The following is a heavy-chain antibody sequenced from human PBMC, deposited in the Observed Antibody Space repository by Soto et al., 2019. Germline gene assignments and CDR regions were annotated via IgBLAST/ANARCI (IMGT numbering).Heavy chain of an antibody. CDR3: AKDLGVATITSDY. J-gene: IGHJ4*02. D-gene: IGHD5-12*01. V-gene: IGHV3-23*01. CDR1: GFTFNYYA. CDR2: ISGSGGDT. Sequence: GGSLRLSCAASGFTFNYYAMKWVRQAPGKGLEWVSAISGSGGDTYYADSVKGRFTISRDNSKNTLYLQMNSLRAEDTAVYYCAKDLGVATITSDYWGQGTLVTVS.